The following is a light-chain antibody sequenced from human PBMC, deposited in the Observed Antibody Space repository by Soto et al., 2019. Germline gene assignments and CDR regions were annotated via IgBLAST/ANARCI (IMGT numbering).Light chain of an antibody. J-gene: IGLJ1*01. CDR3: CAYADTFYV. CDR2: DVS. Sequence: QSALTQPRSVSGSPGQSVTISCTGTSSDVGSYKDVSWYQHHPGKVPKLMIYDVSERPSGVPDRFSGSKSGNTASLTISGLQAEDEAIYYCCAYADTFYVFGTGTKFTVL. V-gene: IGLV2-11*01. CDR1: SSDVGSYKD.